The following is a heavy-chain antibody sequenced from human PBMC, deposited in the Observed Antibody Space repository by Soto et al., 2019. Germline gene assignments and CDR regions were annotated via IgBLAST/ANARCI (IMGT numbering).Heavy chain of an antibody. J-gene: IGHJ6*02. D-gene: IGHD3-10*01. Sequence: SETLSLTCTVSGGSISSSSYYWGWIRQPPGKGLEWIGSIYYSGSTYYNPSLKSRVTISVDTSKNQFSLKLSSVTAADTAVYYCARSLWFGEFVYYYGMDVWGQGTTVTVSS. CDR3: ARSLWFGEFVYYYGMDV. V-gene: IGHV4-39*01. CDR2: IYYSGST. CDR1: GGSISSSSYY.